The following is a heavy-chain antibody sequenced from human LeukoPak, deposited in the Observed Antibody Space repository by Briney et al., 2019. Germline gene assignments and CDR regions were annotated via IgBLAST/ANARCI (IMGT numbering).Heavy chain of an antibody. D-gene: IGHD6-13*01. CDR3: ARAHSSSPGAFDI. V-gene: IGHV3-21*01. CDR1: GFTFNSYA. Sequence: GSLRLSCAASGFTFNSYAMHWVRQAPGKGLEWVSSISSSSSYIYYADSVKGRFTISRDNAKNSLYLQMNSLRAEDTAVYYCARAHSSSPGAFDIWGQGTMVTVSS. J-gene: IGHJ3*02. CDR2: ISSSSSYI.